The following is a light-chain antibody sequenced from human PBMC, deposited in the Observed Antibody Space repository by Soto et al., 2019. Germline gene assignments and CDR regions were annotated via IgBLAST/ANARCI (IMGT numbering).Light chain of an antibody. CDR1: QRVSSN. CDR2: GAS. J-gene: IGKJ1*01. CDR3: QQYNNWRQT. Sequence: IVMTQSPSPLPVSPGERAPHSCRARQRVSSNEAWYQQKPGQAPRRLLYGASARATGVPARFSGSGSGTQFTLTISSLQSEDFAVYYCQQYNNWRQTFGQGTKVDIK. V-gene: IGKV3-15*01.